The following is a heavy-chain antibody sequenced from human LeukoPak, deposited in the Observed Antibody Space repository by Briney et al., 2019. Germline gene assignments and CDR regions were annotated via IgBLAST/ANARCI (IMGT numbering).Heavy chain of an antibody. D-gene: IGHD3-10*01. CDR1: GFTFSSYA. Sequence: PGGSLRLSCAASGFTFSSYAMNWVRQAPGKGLEWVSAISGSGGSTYYADSVKGRFTISRDNSKNTLYLQMNGLRAEDTAVYYCAKEPAMVRGVIQYLQYNWFDPWGQGTLVTVSS. J-gene: IGHJ5*02. CDR3: AKEPAMVRGVIQYLQYNWFDP. CDR2: ISGSGGST. V-gene: IGHV3-23*01.